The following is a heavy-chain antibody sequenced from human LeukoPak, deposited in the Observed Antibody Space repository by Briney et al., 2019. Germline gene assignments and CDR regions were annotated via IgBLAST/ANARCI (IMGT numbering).Heavy chain of an antibody. CDR2: IYSGGNT. Sequence: GGSLRLSCAASGFTVSSNYMSWVRQAPGKGLECVSVIYSGGNTYYADSVKGRFTISRDNSKNTLYLQMNSLRAEDTAVYYCARDRGVCSRTLEDWGQGTLVTVSS. J-gene: IGHJ4*02. D-gene: IGHD3-3*01. CDR3: ARDRGVCSRTLED. V-gene: IGHV3-66*01. CDR1: GFTVSSNY.